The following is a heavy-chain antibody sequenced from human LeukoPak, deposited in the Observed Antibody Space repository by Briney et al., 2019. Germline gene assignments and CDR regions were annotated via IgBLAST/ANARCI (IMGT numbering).Heavy chain of an antibody. Sequence: PSETLSLTCTVSGGSLSIYYWSWIRQPPGKGLEWIGYIYYSGSTNYSPSLKSRVTISIDTSKNHLSLQVSSVTAADTAVYYCARGSSWSYYFDYWGQGTLVTVSS. V-gene: IGHV4-59*01. CDR1: GGSLSIYY. CDR3: ARGSSWSYYFDY. D-gene: IGHD6-13*01. J-gene: IGHJ4*02. CDR2: IYYSGST.